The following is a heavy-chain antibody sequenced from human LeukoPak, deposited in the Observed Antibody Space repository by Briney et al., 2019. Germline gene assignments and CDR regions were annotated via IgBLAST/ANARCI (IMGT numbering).Heavy chain of an antibody. V-gene: IGHV3-23*01. Sequence: GGSLRLSCAASGFTFSSYAMSWVRQAPGKGLEWVSTISASGGSTYYADSVKGRFTVSRDNSKNTLYLQMNSLRAEDTAVYYCAKVRWPYSDYWGQGTLVTVSS. CDR2: ISASGGST. D-gene: IGHD4-23*01. CDR3: AKVRWPYSDY. CDR1: GFTFSSYA. J-gene: IGHJ4*02.